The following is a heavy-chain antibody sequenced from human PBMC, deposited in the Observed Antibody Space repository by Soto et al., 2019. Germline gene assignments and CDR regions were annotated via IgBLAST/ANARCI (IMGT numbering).Heavy chain of an antibody. CDR1: GFTFSSYW. V-gene: IGHV3-7*01. D-gene: IGHD3-22*01. Sequence: LRLSCAASGFTFSSYWMSWVRQAPGKGLEWVANIKQDGSEKYYVDSVKGRFTISRDNAKNSLYLQMNSLRAEDTAVYYCARAEWYYDSSGYYSYWGQGXLVTVSS. CDR2: IKQDGSEK. J-gene: IGHJ4*02. CDR3: ARAEWYYDSSGYYSY.